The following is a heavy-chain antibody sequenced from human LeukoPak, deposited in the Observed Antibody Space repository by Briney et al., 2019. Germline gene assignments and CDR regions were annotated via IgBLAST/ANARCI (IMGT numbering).Heavy chain of an antibody. CDR3: ARQEGSYDSADFDY. V-gene: IGHV3-21*01. D-gene: IGHD3-22*01. Sequence: GGSLRLSCGASGFIFSSFNMIWVRQAPGKGLEWVSSISSSSTYIYYADSVKGRFTISRDNAKNSLYLQMNSLRAEDTAVYYCARQEGSYDSADFDYWGQGTLVTVS. CDR2: ISSSSTYI. CDR1: GFIFSSFN. J-gene: IGHJ4*02.